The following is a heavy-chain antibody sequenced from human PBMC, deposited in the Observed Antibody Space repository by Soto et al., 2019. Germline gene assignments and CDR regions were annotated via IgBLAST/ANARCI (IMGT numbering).Heavy chain of an antibody. CDR3: AKDEYYYSRSGYYIFDS. V-gene: IGHV3-23*01. CDR1: GFTFGNYA. CDR2: ISGSGGHI. Sequence: PGGSLRLSCAASGFTFGNYAMSWVRQTPGKGLEWVSSISGSGGHIYYTGSVKGRFTISRDNSKKTLYLQMNSLRPEDTALYYCAKDEYYYSRSGYYIFDSWGQGTLVTVS. J-gene: IGHJ4*02. D-gene: IGHD3-22*01.